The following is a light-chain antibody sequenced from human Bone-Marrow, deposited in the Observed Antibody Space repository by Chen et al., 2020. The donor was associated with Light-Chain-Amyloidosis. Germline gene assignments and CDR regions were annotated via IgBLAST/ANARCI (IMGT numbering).Light chain of an antibody. CDR2: RDT. V-gene: IGLV3-25*03. CDR1: DLPTKY. CDR3: QSSDSGGTYEVI. J-gene: IGLJ2*01. Sequence: SYELTQPPSVSVSPGQTARITCSGDDLPTKYAYWYQQKPGQAPLLVIHRDTERPSGISARFVGSCSGRTATLIISGVQAEDEAAYHCQSSDSGGTYEVIFGGGTKLTVL.